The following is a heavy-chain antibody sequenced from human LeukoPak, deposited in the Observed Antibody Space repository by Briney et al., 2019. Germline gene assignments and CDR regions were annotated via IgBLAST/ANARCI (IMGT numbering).Heavy chain of an antibody. J-gene: IGHJ4*02. D-gene: IGHD1-1*01. CDR2: IYPGDSDT. V-gene: IGHV5-51*01. CDR3: ARRDARTTGTSIFDY. Sequence: GESLKISCKGSEDSFTNYWIGWVRQMPGKGLECMGIIYPGDSDTRYSPSFQGQVTISADKSISTAYLQWSSLKASDTAMYYCARRDARTTGTSIFDYWGQGTLVTVSS. CDR1: EDSFTNYW.